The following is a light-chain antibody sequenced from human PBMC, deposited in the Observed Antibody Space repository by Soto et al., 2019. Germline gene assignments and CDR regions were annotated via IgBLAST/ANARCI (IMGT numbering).Light chain of an antibody. Sequence: DIQLTQSPYFLSASVGDRVTITCRASQGIGSYLAWYQQKPGKAPKLLISGASTLQSGVPSRFSGSGSGTEFTLTISSLQPEDFATYYCQQSYNAPWTFGQGTKVDI. CDR1: QGIGSY. CDR3: QQSYNAPWT. V-gene: IGKV1-9*01. J-gene: IGKJ1*01. CDR2: GAS.